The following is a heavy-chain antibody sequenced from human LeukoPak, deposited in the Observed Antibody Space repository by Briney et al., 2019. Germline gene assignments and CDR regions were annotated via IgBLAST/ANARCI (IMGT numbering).Heavy chain of an antibody. Sequence: PGGSLRLSCAASGFTFSSYWMSWVRQAPGKGLEWVANIKQDGSEKYYVDSVKGRFPISRDNAKNSLYLQMNSLRAEDTAVYYCARDSPYYYDSSGYYSYDDAFDIWGQGTMVTVSS. CDR1: GFTFSSYW. CDR2: IKQDGSEK. D-gene: IGHD3-22*01. J-gene: IGHJ3*02. V-gene: IGHV3-7*01. CDR3: ARDSPYYYDSSGYYSYDDAFDI.